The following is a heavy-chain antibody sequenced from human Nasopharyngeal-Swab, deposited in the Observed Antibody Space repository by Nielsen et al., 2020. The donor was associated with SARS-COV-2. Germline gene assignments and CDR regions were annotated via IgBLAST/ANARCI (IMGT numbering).Heavy chain of an antibody. Sequence: VRQMPGKGLKWMGRIDPSDSYNNYSPSLQGHVTISADKSISTAYLQWSSLKASDTAMYYCARHRDYGGNCGIGCWGQGTLVTVSS. D-gene: IGHD4-23*01. CDR3: ARHRDYGGNCGIGC. J-gene: IGHJ4*02. CDR2: IDPSDSYN. V-gene: IGHV5-10-1*01.